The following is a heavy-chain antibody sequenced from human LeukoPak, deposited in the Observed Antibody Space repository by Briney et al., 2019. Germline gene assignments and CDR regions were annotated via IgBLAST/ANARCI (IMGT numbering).Heavy chain of an antibody. V-gene: IGHV3-74*01. Sequence: GGSLRLSCAASGFTFCDYWMHCVRQAPGEGVEWVSRINERATIISYADSVKGRCTISRENARNTLYLQMNSVTAEDTAVYYCVRDLILVWAPGDDFDHWGQGTLVTVSS. CDR1: GFTFCDYW. CDR2: INERATII. CDR3: VRDLILVWAPGDDFDH. J-gene: IGHJ4*02. D-gene: IGHD3-16*01.